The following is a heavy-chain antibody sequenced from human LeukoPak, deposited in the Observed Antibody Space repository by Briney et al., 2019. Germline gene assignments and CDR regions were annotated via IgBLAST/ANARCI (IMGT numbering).Heavy chain of an antibody. CDR3: ARRVYSSSWYYLGDYYYYMDV. V-gene: IGHV5-51*01. Sequence: GESLKISCKGSGYSFTSYWIGWVRQMPGKGLEWMGIIYPGDSDTRYSPSFQGQATISADKSISTAYLQWSSLKASDTAMYYCARRVYSSSWYYLGDYYYYMDVWGKGTTVTVSS. D-gene: IGHD6-13*01. CDR2: IYPGDSDT. CDR1: GYSFTSYW. J-gene: IGHJ6*03.